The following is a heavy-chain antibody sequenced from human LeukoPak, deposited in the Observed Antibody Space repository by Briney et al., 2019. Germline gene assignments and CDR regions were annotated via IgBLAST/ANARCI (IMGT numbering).Heavy chain of an antibody. J-gene: IGHJ4*02. V-gene: IGHV1-69*04. CDR1: GGTFSSYA. CDR3: ARDRPYVGSYYYFDY. D-gene: IGHD1-26*01. Sequence: ASVKVSCKASGGTFSSYAISWVRQAPGQGLEWMGRIIPILGIANYAQKSQGRVTITADKSTSTAYMELSSLRSEDTAVYYCARDRPYVGSYYYFDYWGQGTLVTVSS. CDR2: IIPILGIA.